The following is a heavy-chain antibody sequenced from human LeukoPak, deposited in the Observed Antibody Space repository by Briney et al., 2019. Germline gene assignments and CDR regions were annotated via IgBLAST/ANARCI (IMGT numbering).Heavy chain of an antibody. V-gene: IGHV3-23*01. J-gene: IGHJ6*03. CDR3: AKDPAVAGTWYVYYYMDV. D-gene: IGHD6-19*01. CDR2: ISGSGGST. CDR1: GLTFSSYG. Sequence: GGSLRLSCAASGLTFSSYGMSWVRQAPGKGLEWVSAISGSGGSTYYADSVKGRFTISRDNSKNTLYLQMNSLRAEDTAVYYCAKDPAVAGTWYVYYYMDVWGKGTTVTISS.